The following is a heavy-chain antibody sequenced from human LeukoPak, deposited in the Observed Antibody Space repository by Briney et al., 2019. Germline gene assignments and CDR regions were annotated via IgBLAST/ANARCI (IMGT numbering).Heavy chain of an antibody. CDR2: ISGSGGST. CDR1: GFTFSSYA. Sequence: GGSLRLSCAASGFTFSSYAMSWVRQAPGKGLEWVSAISGSGGSTYYADSVKGRFTISRDNSKNTLYLQMNSLRAEDTAVYYRAKSRLGKQLWSVFDYWGQGTLVTVSS. J-gene: IGHJ4*02. D-gene: IGHD5-18*01. V-gene: IGHV3-23*01. CDR3: AKSRLGKQLWSVFDY.